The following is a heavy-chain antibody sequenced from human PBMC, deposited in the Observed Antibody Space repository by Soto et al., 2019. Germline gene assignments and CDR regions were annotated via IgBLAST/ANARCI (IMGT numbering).Heavy chain of an antibody. J-gene: IGHJ4*02. CDR1: GGSISTYY. D-gene: IGHD7-27*01. V-gene: IGHV4-59*01. CDR2: IYYTGST. Sequence: QVQLQESGPGLVKPSETLSLTCTVSGGSISTYYWSWIRQPPGKGLEWIGYIYYTGSTNYNPSLNSRVTISVDTSTNQVSLRLSSVTAADTAVYYCARDPGPYFDYWGQGTLVTVSS. CDR3: ARDPGPYFDY.